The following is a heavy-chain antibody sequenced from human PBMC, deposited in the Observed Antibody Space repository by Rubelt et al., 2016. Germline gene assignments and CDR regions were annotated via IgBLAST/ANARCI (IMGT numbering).Heavy chain of an antibody. CDR1: GFTFSSSG. J-gene: IGHJ3*02. Sequence: QVQLVESGGGVVQPGRSLRLSCAASGFTFSSSGMHWVRQAPGKGLEWVAVIWYDESNKYYADSVKGRFTISRDNSKNTLYLQMNSLRAEDTAIYYCAKDLIVGAPYDASDIWGQGTMVTVSS. D-gene: IGHD1-26*01. V-gene: IGHV3-33*06. CDR3: AKDLIVGAPYDASDI. CDR2: IWYDESNK.